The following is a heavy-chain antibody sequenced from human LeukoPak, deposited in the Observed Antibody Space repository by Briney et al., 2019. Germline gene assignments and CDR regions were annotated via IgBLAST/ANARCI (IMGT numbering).Heavy chain of an antibody. V-gene: IGHV3-23*01. Sequence: GGSLRLSCAASGFTFSSYAMSWVRQAPGKGLEWVSAISGSGGSTYYADSVKGRFTISRDNSKNTLYVQMNSLRAEDTAVYYCAKGGGFTIGYYFDYWGQGTLVTVSS. CDR2: ISGSGGST. CDR1: GFTFSSYA. CDR3: AKGGGFTIGYYFDY. D-gene: IGHD3-16*01. J-gene: IGHJ4*02.